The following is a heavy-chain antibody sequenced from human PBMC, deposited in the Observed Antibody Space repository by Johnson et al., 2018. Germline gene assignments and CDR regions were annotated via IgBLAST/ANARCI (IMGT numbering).Heavy chain of an antibody. CDR1: GFTFSSYA. D-gene: IGHD5-24*01. CDR3: ARDLPDGYNRNDAFDI. J-gene: IGHJ3*02. Sequence: QVQLVESGGGVVQPGRSLRLSCAASGFTFSSYAMHWVRQAPGKGLEWVAVLSYDGSNKYYADSVKGRFTISRDNSKNTLYLQMNSRGAEDTAVYYCARDLPDGYNRNDAFDIWGQGTMVTVSS. V-gene: IGHV3-30-3*01. CDR2: LSYDGSNK.